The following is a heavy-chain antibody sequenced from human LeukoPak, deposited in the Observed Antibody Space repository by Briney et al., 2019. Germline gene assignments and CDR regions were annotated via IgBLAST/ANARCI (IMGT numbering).Heavy chain of an antibody. CDR1: GCTFSSYA. J-gene: IGHJ4*02. V-gene: IGHV3-30-3*01. CDR3: ARDPIGDGWVIAAFDY. Sequence: GGSLRLSCAASGCTFSSYAMHWVRQAPGKGLEWVAVISYDGSNKYYADSVKGRFTISRDNSKNTLYLQMNSLRAEDTAVYYCARDPIGDGWVIAAFDYWGQGTLVTVSS. CDR2: ISYDGSNK. D-gene: IGHD6-13*01.